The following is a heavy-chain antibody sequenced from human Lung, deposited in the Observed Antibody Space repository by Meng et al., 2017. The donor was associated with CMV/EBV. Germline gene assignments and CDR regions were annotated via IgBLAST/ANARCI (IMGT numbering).Heavy chain of an antibody. V-gene: IGHV1-2*02. D-gene: IGHD6-13*01. CDR3: ARESSSWSYGNWFDS. CDR1: GYTFIAYY. J-gene: IGHJ5*01. CDR2: IDPDSGGT. Sequence: SVXVSXXASGYTFIAYYMHWVRQAPGQGLEWMGWIDPDSGGTNYAQKFQGRVTVTRDTPTSTAYMELSRLRSDDTAVYYCARESSSWSYGNWFDSWAREXWSXSPQ.